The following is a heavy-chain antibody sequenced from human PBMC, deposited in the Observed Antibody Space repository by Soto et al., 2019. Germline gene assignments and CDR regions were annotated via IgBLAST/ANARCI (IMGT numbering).Heavy chain of an antibody. Sequence: GGSLRLSCVASGFVFSDYAMSWVRQAPGKGLEWVSAISAGGDTYYADSVKGRFTVSRANSKNTLYLQMNSLRAKDTAIYYCANVPIWCGGSSCYTEGFDSWGQGTLVTVSS. CDR1: GFVFSDYA. CDR2: ISAGGDT. V-gene: IGHV3-23*01. CDR3: ANVPIWCGGSSCYTEGFDS. J-gene: IGHJ4*02. D-gene: IGHD2-21*01.